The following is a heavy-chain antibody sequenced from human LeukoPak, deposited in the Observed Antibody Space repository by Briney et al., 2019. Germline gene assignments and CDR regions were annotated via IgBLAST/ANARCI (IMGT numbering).Heavy chain of an antibody. V-gene: IGHV3-21*01. J-gene: IGHJ2*01. Sequence: GGSLRLSCAASGFTFSSYSINWVRQAPGKGLEWVLSIGLGSSHIYSADSMRGRFAISRANAMNSLYLQMNSLRAEDTAVYYRARGLVVAGTDWYFDLWGRGTLVTVSS. CDR3: ARGLVVAGTDWYFDL. CDR2: IGLGSSHI. D-gene: IGHD6-19*01. CDR1: GFTFSSYS.